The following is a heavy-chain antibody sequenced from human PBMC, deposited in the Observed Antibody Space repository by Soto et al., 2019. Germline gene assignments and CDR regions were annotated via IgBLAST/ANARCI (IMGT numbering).Heavy chain of an antibody. CDR2: IIPIFGTA. Sequence: SVKVSCKASGGTFSSYAISWVRQAPGQGLEWMGGIIPIFGTANYAQRFQGRVTITADKSMSTAYMELSSLRSEDTAVYYCAGRLRGRGSGYMDYYYGMDVWGQGTTVTVSS. CDR1: GGTFSSYA. J-gene: IGHJ6*02. V-gene: IGHV1-69*06. CDR3: AGRLRGRGSGYMDYYYGMDV. D-gene: IGHD3-3*01.